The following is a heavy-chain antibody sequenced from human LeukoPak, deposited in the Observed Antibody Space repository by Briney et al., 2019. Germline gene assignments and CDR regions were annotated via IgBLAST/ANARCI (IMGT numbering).Heavy chain of an antibody. CDR1: GYTFTSYG. V-gene: IGHV1-2*06. J-gene: IGHJ4*02. Sequence: GASVKVSCKASGYTFTSYGISWVRQAPGQGLEWMGRIDPNGGGTNYAQKFQGRVTMTRDTSISTAYMELSRLRSDDTAVYYCAREIWFDYWGQGTLVTVSS. CDR2: IDPNGGGT. D-gene: IGHD2/OR15-2a*01. CDR3: AREIWFDY.